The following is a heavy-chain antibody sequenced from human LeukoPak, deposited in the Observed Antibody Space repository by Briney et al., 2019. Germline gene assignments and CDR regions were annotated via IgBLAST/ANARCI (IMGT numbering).Heavy chain of an antibody. J-gene: IGHJ3*02. Sequence: PGGSLRLSCAASGFTFSDYYMSWIRQAPGKGLEWVSYISRSGSTIYYADSAKGRFTISRDNAKNSLYLQMNSLRAEDTAVYYCARGIAVAGYDAFDIWGQGTMVTVPS. D-gene: IGHD6-19*01. CDR1: GFTFSDYY. CDR2: ISRSGSTI. V-gene: IGHV3-11*01. CDR3: ARGIAVAGYDAFDI.